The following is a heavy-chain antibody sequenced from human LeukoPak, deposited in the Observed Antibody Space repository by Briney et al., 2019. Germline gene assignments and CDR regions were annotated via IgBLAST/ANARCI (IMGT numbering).Heavy chain of an antibody. J-gene: IGHJ6*03. V-gene: IGHV4-59*08. CDR2: IHQSEST. CDR3: ARERQIYDSSGYYYGYYMDV. CDR1: GGSISNYY. D-gene: IGHD3-22*01. Sequence: SETLSLTCTVSGGSISNYYWSWIRQPPGKGLEWIGYIHQSESTNYNPSLKSRVTSSVDTSKNQFSLRLSSVTAADTAVYYCARERQIYDSSGYYYGYYMDVWGKGTTVTVSS.